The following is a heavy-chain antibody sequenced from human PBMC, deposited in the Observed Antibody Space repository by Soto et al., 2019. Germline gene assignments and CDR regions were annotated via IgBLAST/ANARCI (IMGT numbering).Heavy chain of an antibody. Sequence: TLSLTCTVSGASIAFGGYSFICIRQTPWNGLELIGYINHLETTFYNPSFESRLTLSIDRAKNQFSLKLHSMSAADRAVYFCARGGGSDSFDYWGQGILVTVSS. CDR3: ARGGGSDSFDY. CDR2: INHLETT. D-gene: IGHD1-26*01. V-gene: IGHV4-30-2*01. CDR1: GASIAFGGYS. J-gene: IGHJ4*02.